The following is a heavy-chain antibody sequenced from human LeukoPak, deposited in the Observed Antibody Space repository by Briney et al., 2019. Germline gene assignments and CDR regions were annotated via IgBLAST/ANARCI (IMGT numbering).Heavy chain of an antibody. CDR3: ARNNDMDV. Sequence: GGSLRLSCAASGFLLSNHWMTWVRRAPGKGPEWVANINKDESEKYYVDSVKGRFTISRDTAKNSLYLQMNHLRVEDTALYYCARNNDMDVWGQGTTVNVSS. CDR1: GFLLSNHW. J-gene: IGHJ6*02. CDR2: INKDESEK. V-gene: IGHV3-7*03. D-gene: IGHD1/OR15-1a*01.